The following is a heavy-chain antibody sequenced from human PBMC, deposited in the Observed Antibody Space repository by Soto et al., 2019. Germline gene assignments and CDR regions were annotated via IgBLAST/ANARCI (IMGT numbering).Heavy chain of an antibody. J-gene: IGHJ3*02. CDR1: GGTFSSYA. D-gene: IGHD5-12*01. CDR3: AREDGYKDIRPAEYHDAFGM. V-gene: IGHV1-69*13. CDR2: IIPIFGTA. Sequence: SVKVSCKASGGTFSSYAISWVRQAPTEGLEWMGVIIPIFGTAGYAQQFQGRVTITADESRSRAYMELSSLRSEDTAVYYCAREDGYKDIRPAEYHDAFGMWGQGTRITVS.